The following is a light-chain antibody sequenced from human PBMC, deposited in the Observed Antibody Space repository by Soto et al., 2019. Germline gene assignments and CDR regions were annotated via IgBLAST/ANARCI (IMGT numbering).Light chain of an antibody. V-gene: IGKV3-11*01. CDR1: QSVSSY. CDR3: QQRASWSHT. J-gene: IGKJ2*01. Sequence: EIVLTQSPATLSLSPGERATLSCRASQSVSSYLVWYQQTPGQAPRLLIHDASNRATGIPARFSGSGSGTDFTLTISSLEPEDSAVYYCQQRASWSHTFGQGTKLEIK. CDR2: DAS.